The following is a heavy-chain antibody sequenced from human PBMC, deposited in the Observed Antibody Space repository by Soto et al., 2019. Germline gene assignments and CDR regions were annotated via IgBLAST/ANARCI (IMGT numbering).Heavy chain of an antibody. V-gene: IGHV1-69*01. CDR1: GGTFSSYA. CDR2: VIPIFGTA. D-gene: IGHD2-15*01. Sequence: QVQLVQSGAEVKKPGSSVKVSCKASGGTFSSYAISWVRQAPGQGLEWMGGVIPIFGTANYAQNFQGGVTITADESTSPAYMELSSLRSEDTAVYYCAREGELGYCSGGSCPFDYWGQGTLVTVSS. J-gene: IGHJ4*02. CDR3: AREGELGYCSGGSCPFDY.